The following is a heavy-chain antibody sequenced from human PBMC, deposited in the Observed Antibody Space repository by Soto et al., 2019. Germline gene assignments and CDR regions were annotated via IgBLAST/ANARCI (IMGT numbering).Heavy chain of an antibody. CDR1: GGTFSKNT. Sequence: ASVKVSCKASGGTFSKNTISWVRQAPGQGLEWMGGIMPVFGRPNYAQKFQGRVTITADEYTRTAYMELSRLKSDDTAVYYCARQFDYDTSGYYYAYWGQGTQVNVSS. D-gene: IGHD3-22*01. CDR2: IMPVFGRP. CDR3: ARQFDYDTSGYYYAY. J-gene: IGHJ4*02. V-gene: IGHV1-69*13.